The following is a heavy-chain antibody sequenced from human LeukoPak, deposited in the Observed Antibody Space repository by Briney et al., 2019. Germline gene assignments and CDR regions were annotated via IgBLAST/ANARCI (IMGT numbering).Heavy chain of an antibody. D-gene: IGHD3-16*02. J-gene: IGHJ4*02. Sequence: GRSLRLSCAASGFSFDDYAMHWVRRSPRKGLEWVAGITWNSDFTALADSVKGRFTISRDNANNSVYLHMNTLTPDDTAVYYCTKDVADYVWGDYRHFDMWGQGTLVTVSA. CDR1: GFSFDDYA. V-gene: IGHV3-9*01. CDR3: TKDVADYVWGDYRHFDM. CDR2: ITWNSDFT.